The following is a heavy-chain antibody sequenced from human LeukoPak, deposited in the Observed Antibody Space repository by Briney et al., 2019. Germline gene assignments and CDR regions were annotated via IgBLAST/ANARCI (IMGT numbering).Heavy chain of an antibody. J-gene: IGHJ4*02. CDR2: VYYSGTT. Sequence: NPSETLSLTCTVSDGSISSYYWTWIRQSPGKGLEWIGSVYYSGTTHYESSLKSRVSMSIDTSKTQFALKLNSVTVADTAVYYCARILDLVTTKTIDYWGQGSLVIVSS. V-gene: IGHV4-59*12. D-gene: IGHD2-21*02. CDR1: DGSISSYY. CDR3: ARILDLVTTKTIDY.